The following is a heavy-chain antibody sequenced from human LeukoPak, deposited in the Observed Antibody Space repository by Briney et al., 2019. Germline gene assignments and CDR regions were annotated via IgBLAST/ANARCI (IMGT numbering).Heavy chain of an antibody. J-gene: IGHJ4*02. CDR1: GDSIGGGAFY. Sequence: SGTLSLTCDVSGDSIGGGAFYWGWVRQSPGEGLEWIGSIYYSGNIYNNPSLKSRVTVSIDTSNNRFSLRLKSVTAADTAIYYCARGLSGGWAAVFDYWGQGALVTVSS. CDR3: ARGLSGGWAAVFDY. D-gene: IGHD3-10*01. V-gene: IGHV4-39*02. CDR2: IYYSGNI.